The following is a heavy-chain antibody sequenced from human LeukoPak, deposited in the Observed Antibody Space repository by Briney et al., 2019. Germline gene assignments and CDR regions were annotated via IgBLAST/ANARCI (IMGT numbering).Heavy chain of an antibody. CDR3: AKDQMRTAYYYYGMDV. V-gene: IGHV3-30*04. CDR2: ISYDGSNK. Sequence: GGSLRLSCAASGFTFSSYAMHWVLQAPGKGLEWVAVISYDGSNKYYADSVKGRFTISRDNSKNTLYLQMNSLRAEDTAVYYCAKDQMRTAYYYYGMDVWGQGTTVTVSS. J-gene: IGHJ6*02. D-gene: IGHD6-25*01. CDR1: GFTFSSYA.